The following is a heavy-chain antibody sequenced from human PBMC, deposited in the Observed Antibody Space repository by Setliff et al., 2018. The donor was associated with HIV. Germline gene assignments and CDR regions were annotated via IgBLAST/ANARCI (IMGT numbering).Heavy chain of an antibody. D-gene: IGHD4-17*01. CDR1: GGSISSSNW. J-gene: IGHJ4*02. Sequence: SETLSLTCAVSGGSISSSNWWSWVRQPPGKGLEWIGEIYHSGSANYNPSLKSRVIISVDRSKNQFSLKLNSLTAADTGVYYCATFFVSTATTQDYWGQGTLVTVSS. V-gene: IGHV4-4*02. CDR2: IYHSGSA. CDR3: ATFFVSTATTQDY.